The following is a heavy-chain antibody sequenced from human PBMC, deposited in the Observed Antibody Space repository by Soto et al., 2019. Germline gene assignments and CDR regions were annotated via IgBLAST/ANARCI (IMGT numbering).Heavy chain of an antibody. D-gene: IGHD3-22*01. CDR1: GGTFSSYA. CDR2: IIPIFGTA. Sequence: GASVKVSCKASGGTFSSYAISWVRQAPGQGLEWMGGIIPIFGTANYAQKFQGRVTITADESTSTAYMELSSLRSEDTAVYYCASPPYYYDSSGYWAPLDYWGQGTLVTVSS. J-gene: IGHJ4*02. CDR3: ASPPYYYDSSGYWAPLDY. V-gene: IGHV1-69*13.